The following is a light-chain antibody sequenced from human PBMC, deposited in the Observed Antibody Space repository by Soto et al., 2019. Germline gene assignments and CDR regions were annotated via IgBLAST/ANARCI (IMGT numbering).Light chain of an antibody. CDR2: EGS. CDR3: CSYAGSSTYV. Sequence: QSVLTQPASVSGSPGQSITLSCTGTSSDVGSYNLVSWYQQHPGKAPKLMIYEGSKWPSGVSNRFSGSKSGNTASLTISGLQAEDEADYYCCSYAGSSTYVFGTGTKLTVL. J-gene: IGLJ1*01. CDR1: SSDVGSYNL. V-gene: IGLV2-23*01.